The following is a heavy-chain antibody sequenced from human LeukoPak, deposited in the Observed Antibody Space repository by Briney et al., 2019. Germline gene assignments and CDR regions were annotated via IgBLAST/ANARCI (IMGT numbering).Heavy chain of an antibody. CDR1: GFTFSSYE. J-gene: IGHJ4*02. D-gene: IGHD5-24*01. CDR2: ISSSGSTI. V-gene: IGHV3-48*03. Sequence: GGSLRLSCAASGFTFSSYEMNWVRQAPGKGLEWVSYISSSGSTIYYADSVKGRFTISRDNAKNSLYLQMNSLRAEDTAVYYCARPRDGYNDYWGQGTLVTVSS. CDR3: ARPRDGYNDY.